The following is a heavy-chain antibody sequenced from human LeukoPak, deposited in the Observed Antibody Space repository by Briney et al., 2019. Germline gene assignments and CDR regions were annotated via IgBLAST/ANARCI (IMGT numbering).Heavy chain of an antibody. CDR2: INPNSGGT. CDR1: GYTFTGYY. Sequence: ASVKVSCKASGYTFTGYYMHWVRQAPGQGLEWMGWINPNSGGTNYAQKFQGRVTMTRDTSISTAYMELSRLRSEDTAVYYCAADPGYDSSGYQFDYWGQGTLVTVSS. J-gene: IGHJ4*02. CDR3: AADPGYDSSGYQFDY. V-gene: IGHV1-2*02. D-gene: IGHD3-22*01.